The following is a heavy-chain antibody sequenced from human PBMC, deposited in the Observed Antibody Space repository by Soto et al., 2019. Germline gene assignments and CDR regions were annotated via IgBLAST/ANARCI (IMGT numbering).Heavy chain of an antibody. Sequence: SVKVACKTSGGRVSIYAITGARQTPGQLLEWMGGIIPIFGTANYAQKFQCRFTITAEESTSTAYMEPSSMRSEDTAVYYCARADQEYCSRTSCYRWGGCRYCDYWGQGTPVT. CDR1: GGRVSIYA. CDR3: ARADQEYCSRTSCYRWGGCRYCDY. D-gene: IGHD2-2*02. V-gene: IGHV1-69*13. CDR2: IIPIFGTA. J-gene: IGHJ4*02.